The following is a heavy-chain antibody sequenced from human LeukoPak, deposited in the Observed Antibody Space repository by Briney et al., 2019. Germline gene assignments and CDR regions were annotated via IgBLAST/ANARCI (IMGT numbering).Heavy chain of an antibody. V-gene: IGHV5-51*01. CDR3: ARQSLSSSAWFDP. CDR1: GYSFTSYW. Sequence: GESLRISCKSSGYSFTSYWISWVRQMPGKGLEWMGIIYPGDSDTRYSPSFQGQVTISADKSISTAYLQWSSLKASDTAMYYCARQSLSSSAWFDPWGQGTLVTVSS. J-gene: IGHJ5*02. D-gene: IGHD6-13*01. CDR2: IYPGDSDT.